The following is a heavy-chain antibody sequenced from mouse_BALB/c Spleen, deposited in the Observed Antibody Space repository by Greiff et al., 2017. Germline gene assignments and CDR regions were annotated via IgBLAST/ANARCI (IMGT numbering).Heavy chain of an antibody. J-gene: IGHJ3*01. CDR2: INPSTGYT. CDR3: ARGITTATGWFAY. CDR1: GYTFTSYW. Sequence: VQLQQSGADLAKPGASVKMSCKASGYTFTSYWMHWVKQRPGQGLEWIGYINPSTGYTEYNQKFKDKATLTADKSSSTAYMQLSSLTSEDSAVYYCARGITTATGWFAYWGQGTLVTVSA. V-gene: IGHV1-7*01. D-gene: IGHD1-2*01.